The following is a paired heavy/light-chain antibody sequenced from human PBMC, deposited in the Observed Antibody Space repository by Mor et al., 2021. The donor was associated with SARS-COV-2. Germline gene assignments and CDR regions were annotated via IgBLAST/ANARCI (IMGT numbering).Light chain of an antibody. Sequence: EIVMTQSPATLSVSPGERATLSCRASQSVNSNLAWYQQRPGQAPRLVIYGASTRATDIPPRFSGSGSGTEFTLTISSLQSEDFAVYYCQQYYNWPLTFGGGTKVEIK. CDR1: QSVNSN. CDR2: GAS. CDR3: QQYYNWPLT. J-gene: IGKJ4*01. V-gene: IGKV3-15*01.
Heavy chain of an antibody. J-gene: IGHJ4*02. CDR2: ITDSGSKT. CDR1: GFTFSTYA. Sequence: EVQLLESGGGLVQPGGSLGLSCAGSGFTFSTYAMSWVRQAPGKGLEWVSVITDSGSKTKYADSVQGRFTISRDNSKNTLYLQMNSLRAEDTAVYYCARGPSGSSRYYFEYWGQGTLVTVPS. D-gene: IGHD1-26*01. CDR3: ARGPSGSSRYYFEY. V-gene: IGHV3-23*01.